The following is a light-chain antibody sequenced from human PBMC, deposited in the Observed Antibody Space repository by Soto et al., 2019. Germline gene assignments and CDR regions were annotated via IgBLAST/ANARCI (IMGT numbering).Light chain of an antibody. J-gene: IGKJ1*01. Sequence: ENVLTQSPGTLSLSPGERATLSCRASQSVSGSHLAWYQQKPGQAPRLLIYDASNRATGIPDRFSGSGSGTDFTLTISRLEPEDFAVYFCLQYVASPWTFSQGARVEIK. V-gene: IGKV3-20*01. CDR2: DAS. CDR3: LQYVASPWT. CDR1: QSVSGSH.